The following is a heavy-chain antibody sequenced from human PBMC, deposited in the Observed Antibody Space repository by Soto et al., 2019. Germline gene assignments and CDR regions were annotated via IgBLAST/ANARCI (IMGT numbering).Heavy chain of an antibody. D-gene: IGHD4-17*01. CDR3: ASDSTVTTTLLDV. CDR1: GGSISSGGNY. CDR2: IYYSGST. V-gene: IGHV4-31*03. J-gene: IGHJ6*02. Sequence: QVQLQESGPGLVKPSQTLSLSCTVSGGSISSGGNYWSWIRQHPGKGLEWIGYIYYSGSTYYNPSLQRRVTISVDTSKNQFSLKLSSVTAADTAVYYCASDSTVTTTLLDVWGQGTTVIVSS.